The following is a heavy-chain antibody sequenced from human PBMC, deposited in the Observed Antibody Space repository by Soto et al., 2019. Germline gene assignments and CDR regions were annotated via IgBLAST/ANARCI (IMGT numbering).Heavy chain of an antibody. J-gene: IGHJ1*01. CDR2: INPSDDGI. CDR1: GYTFGSYY. D-gene: IGHD3-22*01. CDR3: SRVGPTYFQESSGDYDAD. V-gene: IGHV1-46*03. Sequence: ASVKVSCKASGYTFGSYYMHWVRQAPGQGLEWMGLINPSDDGISYAQKFQGRVFMSKDTSTSTVYMELSSLRSDDTAVYYCSRVGPTYFQESSGDYDADWGQGTLVTVSS.